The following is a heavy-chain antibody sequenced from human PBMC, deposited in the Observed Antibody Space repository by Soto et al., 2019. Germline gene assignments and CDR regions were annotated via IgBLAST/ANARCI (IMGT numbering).Heavy chain of an antibody. Sequence: SETLSLTCAVYGGSFSGYYWSWIRQPPGKGLEWIGEINHSGSTNYNPSLKSRVPISVDTSKNQFSLKLSSVTAADTAVYYCARVPRAYGPGSYYKGGPWGQGTLVTVSA. CDR1: GGSFSGYY. D-gene: IGHD3-10*01. V-gene: IGHV4-34*01. CDR3: ARVPRAYGPGSYYKGGP. CDR2: INHSGST. J-gene: IGHJ5*02.